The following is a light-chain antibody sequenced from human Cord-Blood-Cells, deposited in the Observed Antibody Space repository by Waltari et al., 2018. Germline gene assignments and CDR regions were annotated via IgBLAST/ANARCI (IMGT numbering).Light chain of an antibody. CDR1: SSDVGGYNY. Sequence: QSALTQPASVSGSPGQSIPISCTGTSSDVGGYNYVSWYQQHPGKAPKLMIYDVSNRPSGGSNRFSGSKSGNTASLTIAGLQAEDEADYYCSSYTSSSTLGVFGGGTKLTVL. CDR2: DVS. CDR3: SSYTSSSTLGV. V-gene: IGLV2-14*01. J-gene: IGLJ3*02.